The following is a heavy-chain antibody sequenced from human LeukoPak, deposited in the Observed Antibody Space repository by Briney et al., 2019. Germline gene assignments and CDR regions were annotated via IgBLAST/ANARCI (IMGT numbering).Heavy chain of an antibody. CDR2: IRYDGSNK. J-gene: IGHJ6*03. CDR1: GFTFSSYG. Sequence: GGSLRLSCAASGFTFSSYGMHWVRQAPGKGLEWVAFIRYDGSNKYYADSVKGRFTISRDNSKNTLYLQMNSLRAEDTAVYYCAKSDLTGSGRHYYYMDVGGKGTTVTISS. CDR3: AKSDLTGSGRHYYYMDV. V-gene: IGHV3-30*02. D-gene: IGHD3-10*01.